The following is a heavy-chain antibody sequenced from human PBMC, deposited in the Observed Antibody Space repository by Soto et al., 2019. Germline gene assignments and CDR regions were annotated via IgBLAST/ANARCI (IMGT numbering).Heavy chain of an antibody. CDR1: GFTVSSNY. J-gene: IGHJ3*02. V-gene: IGHV3-53*01. CDR3: AAGGAYYDFWTGAFDI. CDR2: IYSGGST. Sequence: GGSLRLSCAASGFTVSSNYMSWVRQAPGKGLEWVSVIYSGGSTYYADSVKGRFTISRDNSKNTLYLQMNSLRAEDTAVYYCAAGGAYYDFWTGAFDIWGQGTMVTVSS. D-gene: IGHD3-3*01.